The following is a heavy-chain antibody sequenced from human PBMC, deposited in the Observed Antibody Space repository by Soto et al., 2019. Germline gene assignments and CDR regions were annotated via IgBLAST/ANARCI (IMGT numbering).Heavy chain of an antibody. CDR1: GYTFRSYG. V-gene: IGHV1-3*04. Sequence: VASVKGSCKASGYTFRSYGMHCVRPGPLQRLEWMGWINTGNGITKHSQNFQGRVSITRDTPATTVYMELSSLRSEDTAVYSCARGRILYYLMDVWGQGSMVAASS. CDR2: INTGNGIT. D-gene: IGHD2-15*01. CDR3: ARGRILYYLMDV. J-gene: IGHJ6*01.